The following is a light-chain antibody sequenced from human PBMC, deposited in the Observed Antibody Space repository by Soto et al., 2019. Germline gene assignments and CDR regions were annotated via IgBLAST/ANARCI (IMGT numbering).Light chain of an antibody. Sequence: QSALTQPASVSGSPGQSITISCTGTSSDVGSYNLVSWHQQHPGKAPKLMIYEGSKRPSGVSNRFSGSKSGNTASLTISGLQAEDEADYYCCSYAGSHYVFGTGTKVTVL. CDR2: EGS. CDR3: CSYAGSHYV. J-gene: IGLJ1*01. V-gene: IGLV2-23*01. CDR1: SSDVGSYNL.